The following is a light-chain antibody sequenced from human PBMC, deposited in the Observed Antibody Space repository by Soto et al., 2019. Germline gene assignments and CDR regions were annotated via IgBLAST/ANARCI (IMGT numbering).Light chain of an antibody. CDR3: QQYGSSGT. V-gene: IGKV3-20*01. CDR2: GAS. Sequence: VMTQSPATLSVYPGDRATLSCRASQSVSSYLAWYQQKPGQAHRLLSYGASTRATGIPHRFSGSGSGTDFTLTISRLEPEVFAVYYCQQYGSSGTFGQGTKVDIK. CDR1: QSVSSY. J-gene: IGKJ1*01.